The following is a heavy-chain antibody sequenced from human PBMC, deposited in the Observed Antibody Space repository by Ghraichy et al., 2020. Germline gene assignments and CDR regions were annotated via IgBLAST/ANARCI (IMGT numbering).Heavy chain of an antibody. V-gene: IGHV3-7*01. Sequence: GSLRLSCAASGFTFSRHWMSWVRQAPGKGLEWVANIKQDGSDKNYVDSVKGRFTISRDNAKNSLYLQMNSLRAEDTAVYYCARDKDSSDRNSDNWFDPWGQGTLVIVSS. CDR2: IKQDGSDK. CDR1: GFTFSRHW. J-gene: IGHJ5*02. CDR3: ARDKDSSDRNSDNWFDP. D-gene: IGHD6-25*01.